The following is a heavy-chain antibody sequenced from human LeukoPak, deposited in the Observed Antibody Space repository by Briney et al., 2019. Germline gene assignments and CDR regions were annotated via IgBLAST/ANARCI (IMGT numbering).Heavy chain of an antibody. CDR2: ISWNSGSI. V-gene: IGHV3-9*03. J-gene: IGHJ4*02. D-gene: IGHD3-3*01. CDR1: GFTFDDYA. Sequence: GGSLRLCCAAFGFTFDDYAMHWVRQAPGKGLEWVSGISWNSGSIGYADSVKGRFTISRDNAKNSLYLQMNSLRAEHMALYYCAKDLEDGITIFGVVITAIDYWGQGTLVTVSS. CDR3: AKDLEDGITIFGVVITAIDY.